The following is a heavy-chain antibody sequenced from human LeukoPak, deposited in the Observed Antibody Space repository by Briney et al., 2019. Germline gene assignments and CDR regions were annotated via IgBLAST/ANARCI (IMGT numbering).Heavy chain of an antibody. J-gene: IGHJ6*02. CDR2: IRQDGREK. CDR1: GLTLDKYW. CDR3: ARGRFFYGWGMDV. D-gene: IGHD2/OR15-2a*01. Sequence: GGSLRLSCVASGLTLDKYWMTWVRQAPGKGLEWVANIRQDGREKDLVDSVKGRFTTSRDDATSSVYLQMSSVRVEDTAIYYCARGRFFYGWGMDVWGQGTTVTVSS. V-gene: IGHV3-7*03.